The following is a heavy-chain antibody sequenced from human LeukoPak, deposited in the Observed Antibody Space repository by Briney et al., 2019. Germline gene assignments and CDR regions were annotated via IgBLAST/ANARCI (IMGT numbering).Heavy chain of an antibody. J-gene: IGHJ3*02. CDR2: INHSGST. D-gene: IGHD5-12*01. CDR3: ARERGMGYPTHDAFDI. V-gene: IGHV4-34*01. Sequence: PSETLSLTCAVYGGSFSGYYWSWIRQPPGKGLEWIGEINHSGSTNYNPSLKSRVTISVDTSKNQFSLKLSSVTAADTAVYYCARERGMGYPTHDAFDIWGQGTMVTVSS. CDR1: GGSFSGYY.